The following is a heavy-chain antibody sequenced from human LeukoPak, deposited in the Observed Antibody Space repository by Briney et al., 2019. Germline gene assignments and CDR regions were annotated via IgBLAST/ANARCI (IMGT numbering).Heavy chain of an antibody. CDR1: GFSFSSSG. CDR2: ISYDGNNK. CDR3: AREPRL. J-gene: IGHJ4*02. V-gene: IGHV3-30*03. Sequence: QPGRSLRLPCAASGFSFSSSGMHWVRQAPGKGLEWVAVISYDGNNKYYEDSVKGRFTISRDNSKNTLYLQMNSLRAEDTAVYCCAREPRLWGQGTLVTVSS.